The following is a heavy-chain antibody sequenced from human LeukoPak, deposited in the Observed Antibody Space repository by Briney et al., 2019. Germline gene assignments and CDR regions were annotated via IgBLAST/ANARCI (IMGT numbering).Heavy chain of an antibody. CDR3: ARDSGTYSTQY. J-gene: IGHJ4*02. V-gene: IGHV3-48*01. CDR1: GFTFSSYR. Sequence: GGSLRLSCAASGFTFSSYRMNWVRQAPGKGLEWVSYISRSSSDIYYADSVKGRFTISRDDGKNSLYLQMNSLRAGDTAVYFCARDSGTYSTQYWGQGTLVTVSS. D-gene: IGHD1-26*01. CDR2: ISRSSSDI.